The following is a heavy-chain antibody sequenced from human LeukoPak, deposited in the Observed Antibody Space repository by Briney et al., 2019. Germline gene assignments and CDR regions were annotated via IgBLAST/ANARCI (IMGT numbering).Heavy chain of an antibody. CDR1: GFTFSSYG. CDR2: ISGSGGST. D-gene: IGHD1-7*01. V-gene: IGHV3-23*01. J-gene: IGHJ4*02. CDR3: AKDLTFYDWNYSY. Sequence: GGSLRLSCAASGFTFSSYGMHWVRQAPGKGLEWVSAISGSGGSTYYADSVKGRFTISRDNSKNTLYLQMNSLRAEDTAVYYCAKDLTFYDWNYSYWGQGTLVTVSS.